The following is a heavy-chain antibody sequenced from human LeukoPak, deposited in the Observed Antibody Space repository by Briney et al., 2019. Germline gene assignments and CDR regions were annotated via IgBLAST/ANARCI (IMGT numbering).Heavy chain of an antibody. Sequence: SETLSLTCTVSGGSISSGSYYWSWIRQPAGTGLEWIGRIYTSGSTNYNPSLKSRVTISVDTSKNQFSLRLSSVTAADTAVYYCASASPVDTAIDYWGQGTLVTVSS. D-gene: IGHD5-18*01. CDR1: GGSISSGSYY. V-gene: IGHV4-61*02. J-gene: IGHJ4*02. CDR2: IYTSGST. CDR3: ASASPVDTAIDY.